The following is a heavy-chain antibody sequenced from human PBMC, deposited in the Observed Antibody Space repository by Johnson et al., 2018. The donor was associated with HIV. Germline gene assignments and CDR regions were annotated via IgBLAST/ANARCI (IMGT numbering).Heavy chain of an antibody. V-gene: IGHV3-49*04. CDR1: GFTFGDYA. J-gene: IGHJ3*02. Sequence: VQLVESGGGLVQPGRSLRLSCTASGFTFGDYAMSWVRQAPGKGLEWVGFIRSKAYGGTTEYAASVKGRFTISRDDSKSIAYLQMNSLKTEDTAVYYCTRASPYYYGSRGSDAFDIWGQGTMVTVSS. CDR2: IRSKAYGGTT. D-gene: IGHD3-22*01. CDR3: TRASPYYYGSRGSDAFDI.